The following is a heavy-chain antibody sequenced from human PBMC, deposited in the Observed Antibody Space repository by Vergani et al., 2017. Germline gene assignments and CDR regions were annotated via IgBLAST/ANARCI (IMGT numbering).Heavy chain of an antibody. CDR3: ARDVWDCSGISCFLRAGEFYYMDV. J-gene: IGHJ6*03. CDR1: GFKFSQFG. CDR2: ISYDGSKT. D-gene: IGHD3-16*01. Sequence: QVQLVESGGGVVQPGTSLRLSCEASGFKFSQFGMHWVRQGPGKGLEWVAFISYDGSKTQYADSEKGRVTISRGNSKNTVGLEMSSLRVDDTATYYCARDVWDCSGISCFLRAGEFYYMDVWGQGTTVTVSS. V-gene: IGHV3-33*05.